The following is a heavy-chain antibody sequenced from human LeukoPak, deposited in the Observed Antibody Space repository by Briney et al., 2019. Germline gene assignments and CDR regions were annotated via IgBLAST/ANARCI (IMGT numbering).Heavy chain of an antibody. CDR3: AKCGGDCYFYCVQH. D-gene: IGHD2-21*01. CDR1: GYTFTSYG. V-gene: IGHV1-18*01. Sequence: GASVKVSCKASGYTFTSYGISWVRQAPGQGLEWLGWISAYNGNTNYAQKLQGRVTMTTDTSTSTAYMELRSLRSDDTAVYYCAKCGGDCYFYCVQHWGQGTLVTVSS. J-gene: IGHJ1*01. CDR2: ISAYNGNT.